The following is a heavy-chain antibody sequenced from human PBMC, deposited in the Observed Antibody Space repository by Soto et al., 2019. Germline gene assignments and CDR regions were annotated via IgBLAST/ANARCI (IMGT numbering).Heavy chain of an antibody. J-gene: IGHJ4*02. CDR2: IYYSGSA. CDR1: GGSISSGDYY. D-gene: IGHD6-13*01. Sequence: KSSETLSLTCTVSGGSISSGDYYWSWIRQPPGKGLEWIGYIYYSGSAYYNPSLKSRVTISVDTSKSQFSLKLSSVTAADTAVYYCARQPGESEQQLVVDYWGQGTLVTVSS. CDR3: ARQPGESEQQLVVDY. V-gene: IGHV4-30-4*01.